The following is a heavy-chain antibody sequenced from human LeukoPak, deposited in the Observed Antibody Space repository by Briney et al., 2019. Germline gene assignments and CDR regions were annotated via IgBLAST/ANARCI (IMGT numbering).Heavy chain of an antibody. CDR1: GGSISSYY. D-gene: IGHD6-19*01. V-gene: IGHV4-59*08. CDR3: ARSPYSSGWTIDY. J-gene: IGHJ4*02. Sequence: PSETLSLTCTVSGGSISSYYWSWIRQPPGKGLEWIGYIYYSGSTNYNPSLKSRVTISVDTSKSQFSLKLSSVTAADTAVYYCARSPYSSGWTIDYWGQGTLVTVSS. CDR2: IYYSGST.